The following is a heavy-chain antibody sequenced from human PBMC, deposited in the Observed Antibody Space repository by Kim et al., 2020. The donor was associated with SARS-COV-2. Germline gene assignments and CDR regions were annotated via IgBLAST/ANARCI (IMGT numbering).Heavy chain of an antibody. Sequence: GGSLRLSCAASGFTFSSYWMSWVRQAPGKGLEWVANIKQDGSEKYYVDSVKGRFTISRDNAKNSLYLQMNSLRAEDTAVYYCARGFRRGVVSFGYWGQGTLVTVSS. CDR2: IKQDGSEK. J-gene: IGHJ4*02. V-gene: IGHV3-7*03. CDR3: ARGFRRGVVSFGY. D-gene: IGHD2-15*01. CDR1: GFTFSSYW.